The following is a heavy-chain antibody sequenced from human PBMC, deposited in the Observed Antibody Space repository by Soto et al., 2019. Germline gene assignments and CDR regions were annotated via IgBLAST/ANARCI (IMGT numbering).Heavy chain of an antibody. CDR3: ARDEASESY. J-gene: IGHJ4*02. V-gene: IGHV3-7*01. Sequence: EVQLVESGGGLVQPGGSLRLSCAASGFTFSRYWMSWVRQAPGKGLEWVANIKQDGSEKYYVDSVKGRFTISRDNAKNSLYLQMNSLRAEDTAVYYCARDEASESYWGQGTLVTVSS. CDR1: GFTFSRYW. CDR2: IKQDGSEK.